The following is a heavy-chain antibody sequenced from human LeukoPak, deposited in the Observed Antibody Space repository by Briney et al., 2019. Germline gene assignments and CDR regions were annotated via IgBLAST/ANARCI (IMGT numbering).Heavy chain of an antibody. J-gene: IGHJ5*02. CDR2: VSGSGGST. D-gene: IGHD3-3*01. CDR1: GFTFSSYA. V-gene: IGHV3-23*01. Sequence: PGGSLRLSCAASGFTFSSYAMSWVRQAPGKGLEWVSAVSGSGGSTYYADSVKGRFTISRDNSKNTLYLQMNSLRAEDTAVYYYAKENDFWSGYLTPKFDPWGQGTLVTVSS. CDR3: AKENDFWSGYLTPKFDP.